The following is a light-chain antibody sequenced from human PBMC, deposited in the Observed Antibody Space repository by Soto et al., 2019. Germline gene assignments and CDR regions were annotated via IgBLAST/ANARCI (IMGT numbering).Light chain of an antibody. CDR2: DVT. J-gene: IGLJ3*02. CDR1: SSDVGGYNF. Sequence: QSALTQPRSLSGSPGQSVTISCTGTSSDVGGYNFVSWYQQHPGKAPKLMIYDVTKWPSGVPDRFSGSKSGNTASLTISGLQAEDEADYYCCSYAGSYTWVFGGGTKVTVL. CDR3: CSYAGSYTWV. V-gene: IGLV2-11*01.